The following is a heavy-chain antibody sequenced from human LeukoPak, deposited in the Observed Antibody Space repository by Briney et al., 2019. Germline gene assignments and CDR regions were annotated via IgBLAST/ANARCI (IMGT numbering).Heavy chain of an antibody. CDR3: ARDPYLGYGMDV. D-gene: IGHD3-16*01. J-gene: IGHJ6*02. Sequence: SVKVSCKASGGTFSSYAISWVRQAPGQGLEWMGGIIPIFGTANYAQKLQGRVTMTTDTSTSTAYMELRSLRSDDTAVYYCARDPYLGYGMDVWGQGTTVTVSS. CDR1: GGTFSSYA. V-gene: IGHV1-69*05. CDR2: IIPIFGTA.